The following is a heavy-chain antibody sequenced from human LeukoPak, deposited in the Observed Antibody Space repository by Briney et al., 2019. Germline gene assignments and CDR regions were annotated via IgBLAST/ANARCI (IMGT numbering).Heavy chain of an antibody. CDR1: GFTLKTSN. Sequence: GGSLRLSCVVSGFTLKTSNMNWVRQAPGKGLEWVSSISISSSRIYYADSVKGRFTISRDNANNSMYLQMNSLRDEDTAVYYCARDPGSTGNYWGHGTLVSVSS. V-gene: IGHV3-21*01. D-gene: IGHD1-14*01. CDR2: ISISSSRI. CDR3: ARDPGSTGNY. J-gene: IGHJ4*01.